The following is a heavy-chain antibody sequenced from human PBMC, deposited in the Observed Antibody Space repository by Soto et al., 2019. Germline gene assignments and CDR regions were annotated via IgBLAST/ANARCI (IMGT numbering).Heavy chain of an antibody. CDR1: AFTFRNYW. J-gene: IGHJ4*02. V-gene: IGHV3-7*04. CDR2: IKEDGSEK. Sequence: EVQLVESGGGLVQPGGSLRLSCAASAFTFRNYWMSWVRQAPGKGLECVAKIKEDGSEKYYVDSVKGRFTISRDNAKNSVYLQMSSLTVEDTAMYYCARASSSTSGAIDYWGQGTLVTVSS. D-gene: IGHD2-2*01. CDR3: ARASSSTSGAIDY.